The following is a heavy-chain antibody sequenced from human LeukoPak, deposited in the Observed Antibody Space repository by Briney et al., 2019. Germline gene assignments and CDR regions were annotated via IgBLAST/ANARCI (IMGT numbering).Heavy chain of an antibody. D-gene: IGHD6-13*01. CDR2: IYYSGST. J-gene: IGHJ4*02. V-gene: IGHV4-31*03. Sequence: NPSETLSLTCTVSGGAISSGGYYWSWIRQHPGQGLEWIGYIYYSGSTYYNPSLKSRVTISVDTSKNQFSLKLSSVTAADTAVYYCARGGYSSSWYGYWGQGTLVTVSS. CDR1: GGAISSGGYY. CDR3: ARGGYSSSWYGY.